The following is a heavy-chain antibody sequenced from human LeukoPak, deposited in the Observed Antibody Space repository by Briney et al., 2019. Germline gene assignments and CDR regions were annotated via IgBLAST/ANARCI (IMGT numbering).Heavy chain of an antibody. CDR3: ASGYSYGRPYYFDY. Sequence: GRSLRLSCAASGFTFGSYAMHWVRQAPGKGLEWVAVISYDGSNKYYADSVKGRFTISRDNSKNTLYLQMNSLRAEDTAVYYCASGYSYGRPYYFDYWGQGTLVTVSS. D-gene: IGHD5-18*01. V-gene: IGHV3-30*04. CDR1: GFTFGSYA. J-gene: IGHJ4*02. CDR2: ISYDGSNK.